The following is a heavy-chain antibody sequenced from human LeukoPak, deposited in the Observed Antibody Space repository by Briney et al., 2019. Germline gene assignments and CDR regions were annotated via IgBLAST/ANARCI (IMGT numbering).Heavy chain of an antibody. D-gene: IGHD6-13*01. J-gene: IGHJ5*02. CDR3: ARDVGITVADSFDP. V-gene: IGHV1-18*01. CDR1: GYNFNNYG. Sequence: GASVKVSCKASGYNFNNYGISWVRQAPGQGLEWMGWIHIYRGNTNYAQKFQGRVTMTTDTSTSTVYMEVRGLRSDDTAMYYCARDVGITVADSFDPWGQGTLVTVSS. CDR2: IHIYRGNT.